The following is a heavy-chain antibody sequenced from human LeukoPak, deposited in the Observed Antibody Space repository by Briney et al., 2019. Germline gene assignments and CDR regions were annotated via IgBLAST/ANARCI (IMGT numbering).Heavy chain of an antibody. D-gene: IGHD3-22*01. CDR2: ICYSGST. Sequence: PSETLSLTCTVSGGSISSYYWSWIRQPPGKGLEWIGYICYSGSTNYNPSLKSRVTISVDTSKNQFSLKLSSVTAADTAVYYCAREEVGPYDSSSYYSFWGQGTLVTVSS. V-gene: IGHV4-59*01. J-gene: IGHJ4*02. CDR1: GGSISSYY. CDR3: AREEVGPYDSSSYYSF.